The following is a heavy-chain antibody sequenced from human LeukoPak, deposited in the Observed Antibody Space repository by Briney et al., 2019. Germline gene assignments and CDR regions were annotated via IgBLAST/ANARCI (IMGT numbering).Heavy chain of an antibody. CDR3: ARDRERYFDWVMDV. Sequence: GASVKVSCKASGGTFSSYAISWVRQAPGQGLEWMGGIIPIFGTANYAQKFQGRVTITRDTSASTAYLELSSLRSEDTAVYYCARDRERYFDWVMDVWGQGTTVTVSS. V-gene: IGHV1-69*05. D-gene: IGHD3-9*01. CDR1: GGTFSSYA. CDR2: IIPIFGTA. J-gene: IGHJ6*02.